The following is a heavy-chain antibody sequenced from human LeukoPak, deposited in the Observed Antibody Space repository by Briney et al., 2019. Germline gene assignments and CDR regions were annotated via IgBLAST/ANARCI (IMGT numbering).Heavy chain of an antibody. Sequence: GGSLRLSCAASGFTFSDHAMSWVRQAPGKGLEWVSSISSSSSYIYYADSVKGRFTISRDNAKNSLYLQMNSLRAEDTAAYYCAKNHDSSSSWDFHCDYWGQGTLVTVSS. J-gene: IGHJ4*02. CDR3: AKNHDSSSSWDFHCDY. CDR1: GFTFSDHA. D-gene: IGHD6-6*01. CDR2: ISSSSSYI. V-gene: IGHV3-21*01.